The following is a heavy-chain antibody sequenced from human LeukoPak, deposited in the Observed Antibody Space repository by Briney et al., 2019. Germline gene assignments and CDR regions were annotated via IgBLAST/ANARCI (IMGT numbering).Heavy chain of an antibody. CDR1: GGSFSDYY. CDR2: INYSGRT. J-gene: IGHJ6*02. V-gene: IGHV4-34*01. Sequence: PSETLSLTCAVYGGSFSDYYWTWIRQPPGKGLEWIGEINYSGRTNYNPSLKSRITISVDTSKNQFSLKLSSVTAADTAVYYCARDGSYGLIREGYYGMDVWGQGTTVTVSS. CDR3: ARDGSYGLIREGYYGMDV. D-gene: IGHD5-18*01.